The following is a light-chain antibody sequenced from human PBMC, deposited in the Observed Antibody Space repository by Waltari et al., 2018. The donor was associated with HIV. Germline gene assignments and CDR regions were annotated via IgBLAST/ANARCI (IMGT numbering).Light chain of an antibody. CDR1: SSNIGNNH. V-gene: IGLV1-47*01. Sequence: QSVLTQPPSASGTPGQRVTISCSGGSSNIGNNHVYWYQQFPGTAPKLLIYRNNQRASGVPGRFSGSKSGTSASLVISGLRSEDEADYYCAAWDDSLSGVFGGGTKVTVL. J-gene: IGLJ2*01. CDR3: AAWDDSLSGV. CDR2: RNN.